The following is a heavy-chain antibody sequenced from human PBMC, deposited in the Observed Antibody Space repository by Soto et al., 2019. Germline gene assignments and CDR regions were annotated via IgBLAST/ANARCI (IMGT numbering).Heavy chain of an antibody. Sequence: EVQLLASGGGLVQPGGSLRLSCAASGFTFSSYAMSWVRQAPGKGLEWVSAISGSAGSTYYADSVKGRFTISRDNSKNTLYLQMNSLRAEDTAVFYCTKDLWPYLPAGGEFDSWGQGTLVTVSS. CDR1: GFTFSSYA. V-gene: IGHV3-23*01. CDR2: ISGSAGST. D-gene: IGHD3-16*01. J-gene: IGHJ4*02. CDR3: TKDLWPYLPAGGEFDS.